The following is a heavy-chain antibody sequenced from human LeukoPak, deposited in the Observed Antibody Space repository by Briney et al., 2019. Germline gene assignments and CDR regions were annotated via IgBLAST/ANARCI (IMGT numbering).Heavy chain of an antibody. J-gene: IGHJ4*02. CDR2: IKSKTDGGTT. CDR3: TPARRGTVLRYFDWSSPFDY. CDR1: GFTFSNAW. D-gene: IGHD3-9*01. Sequence: GGSLRLSCAASGFTFSNAWMSWVRQAPGKGLEWVGRIKSKTDGGTTDYAAPVKGRFTISRDDSKNTLYLQMNSLKTEDTAVYYCTPARRGTVLRYFDWSSPFDYWGQGTLVTVSS. V-gene: IGHV3-15*01.